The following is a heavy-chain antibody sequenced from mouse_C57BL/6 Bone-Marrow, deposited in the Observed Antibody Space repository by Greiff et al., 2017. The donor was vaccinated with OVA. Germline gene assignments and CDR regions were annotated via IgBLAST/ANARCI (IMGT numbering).Heavy chain of an antibody. J-gene: IGHJ3*01. Sequence: QVQLQQSGAELVKPGASVKISCKASGYAFSSYWMNWVKQRPGKGLEWIGQIYPGDGDTNYNGKFKGKATLTADKSSSTAYMQLSSLTSEDSAVYFCASERFYGNYFWFDYWGQGTLVTVSA. CDR3: ASERFYGNYFWFDY. D-gene: IGHD2-1*01. CDR1: GYAFSSYW. V-gene: IGHV1-80*01. CDR2: IYPGDGDT.